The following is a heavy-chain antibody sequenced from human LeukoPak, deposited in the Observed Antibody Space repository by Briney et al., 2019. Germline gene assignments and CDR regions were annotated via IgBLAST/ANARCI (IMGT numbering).Heavy chain of an antibody. J-gene: IGHJ3*02. D-gene: IGHD5-12*01. V-gene: IGHV1-18*01. CDR3: ARGVATYRTGGAFDI. Sequence: ASVKVSCKASGYTFTSYGISWVRQAPGQGLEWMGWISAYNGNTNYAQKLQGRVTMTTDTSTSTAYMELRSLRSEDTAVYYCARGVATYRTGGAFDIWGQGTMVTVSS. CDR1: GYTFTSYG. CDR2: ISAYNGNT.